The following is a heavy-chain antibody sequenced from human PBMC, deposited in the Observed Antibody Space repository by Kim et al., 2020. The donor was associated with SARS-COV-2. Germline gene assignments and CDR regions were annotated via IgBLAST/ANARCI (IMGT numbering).Heavy chain of an antibody. CDR1: GFTFDDYA. CDR3: AKDIVVVVAATPGSYYYYYYGMDV. CDR2: ISGDGGST. J-gene: IGHJ6*02. D-gene: IGHD2-15*01. V-gene: IGHV3-43*02. Sequence: GGSLRLSCAASGFTFDDYAMHWVRQAPGKGLEWVSLISGDGGSTYYADSVKGRFTISRDNSKNSLYLQMNSLRTEDTALYYCAKDIVVVVAATPGSYYYYYYGMDVWGQGTTVTVSS.